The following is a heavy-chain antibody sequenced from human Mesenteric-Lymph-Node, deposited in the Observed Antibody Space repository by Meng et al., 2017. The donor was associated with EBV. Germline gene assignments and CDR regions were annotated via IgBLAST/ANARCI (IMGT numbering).Heavy chain of an antibody. Sequence: QGQLGQPGPEVKKPGASVKVSCKASGYSFTGYHMHWVRQAPGQGLEWMGRINPDSGGTNYAQKFQGRVTMTRDTSISTAYMELSGLRSDDTAVYYCAKLHDYYSSHDHYVDYWGQGTLVTVSS. CDR2: INPDSGGT. D-gene: IGHD3-22*01. CDR1: GYSFTGYH. J-gene: IGHJ4*02. CDR3: AKLHDYYSSHDHYVDY. V-gene: IGHV1-2*06.